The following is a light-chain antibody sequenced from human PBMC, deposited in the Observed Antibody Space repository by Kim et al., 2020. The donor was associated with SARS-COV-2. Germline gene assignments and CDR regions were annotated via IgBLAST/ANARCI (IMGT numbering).Light chain of an antibody. Sequence: IVLTQSPGTLSLSPGERATLSCRASQSVSSIYLAWYQQKPGQAPRLLIYGASNRATGIPDRFSGSGSGTDFTLTISRLEPEDCAMYYCQKNKNAPWTFGQRTKGEIK. CDR3: QKNKNAPWT. CDR1: QSVSSIY. J-gene: IGKJ1*01. CDR2: GAS. V-gene: IGKV3-20*01.